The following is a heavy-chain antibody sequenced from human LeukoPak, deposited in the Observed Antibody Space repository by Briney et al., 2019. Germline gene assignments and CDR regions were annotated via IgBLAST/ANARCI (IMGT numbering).Heavy chain of an antibody. CDR1: GGSISSSSYY. CDR3: ARTYCSSTSCYNDY. CDR2: IYYSGST. Sequence: SETLSLTCTVSGGSISSSSYYWGWIRQPPGKGLEWIGSIYYSGSTYYNPSLRSRVTISVDTSKNQFSLKLSSVTAADTAVYYCARTYCSSTSCYNDYWGQGTLVTVSS. D-gene: IGHD2-2*02. J-gene: IGHJ4*02. V-gene: IGHV4-39*01.